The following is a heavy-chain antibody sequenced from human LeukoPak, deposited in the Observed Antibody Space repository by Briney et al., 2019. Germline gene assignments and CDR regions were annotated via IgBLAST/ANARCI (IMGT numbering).Heavy chain of an antibody. D-gene: IGHD3-3*01. Sequence: GGSLRLSCAASGFTFSTYAMSWVRQAPGKGLEWVSAVNSGGGTYYADSVKGRFTISGDNSKNTLYLQMNSLRAEDTAVYYCATDRGWRTSGYYLYYFEYWGQGTLVTYSS. CDR2: VNSGGGT. J-gene: IGHJ4*02. CDR3: ATDRGWRTSGYYLYYFEY. CDR1: GFTFSTYA. V-gene: IGHV3-23*01.